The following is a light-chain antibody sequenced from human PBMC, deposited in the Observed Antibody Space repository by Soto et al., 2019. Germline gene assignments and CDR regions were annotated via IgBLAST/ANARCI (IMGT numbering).Light chain of an antibody. V-gene: IGLV1-40*01. CDR2: GNT. Sequence: QSVLTQPPSVSGAPGQRVTISCTGASSNIGAGYDVHWYQHLPGTVPKLLIYGNTNRPSGVPDRFSGSKSGTSASLAITGLQAEDEADYYCQSYDSSLRGSVFGGGTKLTVL. CDR1: SSNIGAGYD. J-gene: IGLJ2*01. CDR3: QSYDSSLRGSV.